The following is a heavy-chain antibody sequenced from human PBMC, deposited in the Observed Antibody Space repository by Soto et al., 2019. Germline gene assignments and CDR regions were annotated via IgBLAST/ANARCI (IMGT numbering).Heavy chain of an antibody. D-gene: IGHD1-26*01. Sequence: EEQMLQSGGGLIQPGGSLRLSCAASGFTFRNFAMTWVRQAPGRGLEWVSSIDWSGVDLYYADSVKGPFTISRDKSKSPLSFQMSSLRVDDNALYYCPKGRMERNNVWDPLHIWGQGTMVTVSS. CDR1: GFTFRNFA. V-gene: IGHV3-23*03. CDR3: PKGRMERNNVWDPLHI. CDR2: IDWSGVDL. J-gene: IGHJ3*02.